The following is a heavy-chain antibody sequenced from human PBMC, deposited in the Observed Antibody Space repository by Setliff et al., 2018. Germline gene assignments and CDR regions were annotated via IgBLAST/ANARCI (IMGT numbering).Heavy chain of an antibody. CDR2: IYHNGNT. V-gene: IGHV4-59*01. CDR1: GDSISNYF. D-gene: IGHD5-18*01. J-gene: IGHJ6*02. CDR3: VRDRTAYSYGLDV. Sequence: SETLSLTCTVSGDSISNYFWSWIRQPPGKGLEWIGYIYHNGNTNFNPSLKTRLTMSVDTSKNQFALNLRSVTAADTAVYYCVRDRTAYSYGLDVWGQGTTVTVSS.